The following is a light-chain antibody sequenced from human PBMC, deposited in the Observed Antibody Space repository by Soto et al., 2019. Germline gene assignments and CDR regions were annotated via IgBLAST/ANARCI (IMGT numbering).Light chain of an antibody. J-gene: IGKJ1*01. Sequence: DIVLTQSPGTLSLSPGERATLSCRSSQSVSSNYLAWYQQKPDQAPRLVIYDVSGRATGIPDRFSGSGSGTDFTLTISRLEPEDSAVYYSQQYGISPTFGQGTKVEIK. CDR1: QSVSSNY. V-gene: IGKV3-20*01. CDR3: QQYGISPT. CDR2: DVS.